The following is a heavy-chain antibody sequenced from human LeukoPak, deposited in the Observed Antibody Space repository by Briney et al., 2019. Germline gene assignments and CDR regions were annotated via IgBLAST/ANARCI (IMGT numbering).Heavy chain of an antibody. J-gene: IGHJ4*02. CDR2: IYTRGST. Sequence: SETLSLTCTVSGGSISSYYWSWIRQPAGKGLEWIGRIYTRGSTNYNPSLKSRVTMSVDTSKNQFSLKLSSVTAADTAVYYCARGIAVAGTADYWGQGTLVTVSS. CDR1: GGSISSYY. D-gene: IGHD6-19*01. CDR3: ARGIAVAGTADY. V-gene: IGHV4-4*07.